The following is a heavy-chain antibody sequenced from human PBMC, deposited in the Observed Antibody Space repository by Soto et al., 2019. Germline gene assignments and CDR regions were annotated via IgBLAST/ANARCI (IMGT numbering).Heavy chain of an antibody. CDR3: ARGQGPRRITIFGVVTKGYYGMDV. Sequence: GGSLRLSCAASGFTFSSYGMLWVRQAPGKGLEWVAVIWYDGSNKYYADSVKGRFTISRDNSKNTLYLQMNSLRAEDTAVYYCARGQGPRRITIFGVVTKGYYGMDVWGQGTTVTVSS. D-gene: IGHD3-3*01. J-gene: IGHJ6*02. V-gene: IGHV3-33*01. CDR2: IWYDGSNK. CDR1: GFTFSSYG.